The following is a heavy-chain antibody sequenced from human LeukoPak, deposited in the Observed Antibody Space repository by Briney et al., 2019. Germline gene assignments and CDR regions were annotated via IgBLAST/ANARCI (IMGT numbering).Heavy chain of an antibody. D-gene: IGHD6-19*01. V-gene: IGHV3-23*01. CDR2: ISYSGDNT. CDR1: GFTFGNYA. CDR3: AKGPIAVAGKFDY. Sequence: GGSLRLSCAASGFTFGNYAMNWVRQAPGKGLELVSSISYSGDNTYYADSVKGRFTISRDNSNNTLYLQMNSLRAEDTAIYYCAKGPIAVAGKFDYWGQGTLVTVSS. J-gene: IGHJ4*02.